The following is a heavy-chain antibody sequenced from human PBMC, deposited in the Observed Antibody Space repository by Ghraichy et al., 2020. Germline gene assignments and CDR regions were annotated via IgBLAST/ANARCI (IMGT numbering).Heavy chain of an antibody. CDR3: AGHRDGYSY. CDR1: GFTFSNHA. CDR2: ISYHGRNI. V-gene: IGHV3-30*04. D-gene: IGHD5-24*01. J-gene: IGHJ4*02. Sequence: TLSLTCAASGFTFSNHAMHWVRQAPGKGLEWVAVISYHGRNIYYADSVKGRFTISRDNSKNTLYLQMNSLRAEDTAVYYCAGHRDGYSYWGQGALVTVSS.